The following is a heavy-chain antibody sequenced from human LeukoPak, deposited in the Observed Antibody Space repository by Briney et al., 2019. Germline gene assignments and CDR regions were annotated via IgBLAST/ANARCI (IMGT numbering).Heavy chain of an antibody. Sequence: GGSLRLSCAASGFAVNSNYMSWVRQTPGKGLEWISVIYSGGSTFYADSVKGRFTISRDNSKNTLSLQMNSLRAEDTAVYYCAKRGNYYYYMDVWGKGTTVTVSS. CDR1: GFAVNSNY. J-gene: IGHJ6*03. CDR3: AKRGNYYYYMDV. V-gene: IGHV3-53*01. D-gene: IGHD7-27*01. CDR2: IYSGGST.